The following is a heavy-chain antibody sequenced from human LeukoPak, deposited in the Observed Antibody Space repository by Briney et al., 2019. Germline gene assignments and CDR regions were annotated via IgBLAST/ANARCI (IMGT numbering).Heavy chain of an antibody. CDR2: IKQDGSEK. D-gene: IGHD3-10*02. CDR1: GFMFSTYW. J-gene: IGHJ6*04. V-gene: IGHV3-7*01. Sequence: PGGSLRRSCAASGFMFSTYWMSWVRQTPGKGLEWVANIKQDGSEKYNVDSVKGRFTISRDNAKDSLYLQMNSLRAEDTAVYYCAELGITMIGGVWGKGTTVTISS. CDR3: AELGITMIGGV.